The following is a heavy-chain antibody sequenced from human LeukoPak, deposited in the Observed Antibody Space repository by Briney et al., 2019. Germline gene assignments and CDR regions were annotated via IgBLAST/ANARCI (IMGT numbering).Heavy chain of an antibody. CDR2: IKEDGSGK. CDR1: GLTFSSSW. D-gene: IGHD6-13*01. J-gene: IGHJ4*02. CDR3: ARGSIAAAGY. V-gene: IGHV3-7*04. Sequence: GGSLRLSCATSGLTFSSSWMSWVRQAPGKGLEWVANIKEDGSGKYYVDSVKGRFTISRDNVKNSLYLQMNSLRAEDTAVYYCARGSIAAAGYWGQGTLVTVSS.